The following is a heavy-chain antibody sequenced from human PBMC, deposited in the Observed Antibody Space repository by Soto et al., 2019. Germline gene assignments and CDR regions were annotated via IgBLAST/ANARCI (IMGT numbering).Heavy chain of an antibody. J-gene: IGHJ4*02. CDR2: IYPGGVKI. D-gene: IGHD3-10*01. CDR1: GYSFTSHY. CDR3: ATDRITMVRGVIITALPFDY. V-gene: IGHV1-46*01. Sequence: GASVKVSCKAIGYSFTSHYMHWVRQAPGQGLEWMGTIYPGGVKIAYAQKFKGRVTMTEDTSTDTAYMELSSLRSEDTAVYYRATDRITMVRGVIITALPFDYWGQGTLVTVSS.